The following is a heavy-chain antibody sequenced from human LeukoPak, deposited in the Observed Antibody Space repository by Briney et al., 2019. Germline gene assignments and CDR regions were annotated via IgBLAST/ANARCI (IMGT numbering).Heavy chain of an antibody. J-gene: IGHJ4*02. CDR3: ARDLEAIVGATGDY. CDR2: INPNSGGT. CDR1: GYTFTGYY. V-gene: IGHV1-2*02. Sequence: ASVKLSCKASGYTFTGYYMHWVRQAPGQGLEWIGWINPNSGGTNYAQKFQGRVTMTRDTSISTAYMELSRLRADDTAVYYCARDLEAIVGATGDYWGQGTLVTVSS. D-gene: IGHD1-26*01.